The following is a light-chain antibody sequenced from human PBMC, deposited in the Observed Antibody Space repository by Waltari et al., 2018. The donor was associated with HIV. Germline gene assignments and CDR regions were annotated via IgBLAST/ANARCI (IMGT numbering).Light chain of an antibody. CDR2: GNY. Sequence: GTPGQTVTISCSGSTSNIGIKTVNWYQHLPGTAPKRLIYGNYQRPSGVPDRFSASKSGTSASLAISGLQSEDEADYYCASWDASLNGWVFGGGTKLTVL. CDR1: TSNIGIKT. V-gene: IGLV1-44*01. J-gene: IGLJ3*02. CDR3: ASWDASLNGWV.